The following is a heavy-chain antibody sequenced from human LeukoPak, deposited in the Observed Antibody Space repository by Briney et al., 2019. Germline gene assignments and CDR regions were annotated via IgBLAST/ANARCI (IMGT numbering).Heavy chain of an antibody. J-gene: IGHJ4*02. CDR1: GYTFTGYY. CDR3: ARAGGDYGDEGFDY. Sequence: ASVKVSCKASGYTFTGYYMHWVRQAPGQGLEWMGWINPNSGGTNYAKKFQGRVTMTRDTSISTAYMELSRLRSDDTAVYYCARAGGDYGDEGFDYWGQGTLVTVSS. D-gene: IGHD4-17*01. V-gene: IGHV1-2*02. CDR2: INPNSGGT.